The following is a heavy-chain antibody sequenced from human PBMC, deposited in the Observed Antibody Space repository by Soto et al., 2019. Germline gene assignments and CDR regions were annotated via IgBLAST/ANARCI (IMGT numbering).Heavy chain of an antibody. CDR2: INAGNGNT. Sequence: QVQLVQSGAEVKKPGASVKVSCKASGYTFTSYAMHWVRQAPGQRLEWMGWINAGNGNTKYSQKFQGRVTITRDTSAITAYMELSSLRSEDTAVYYCARSVDTAMVFVFDYWGQGTLVTVSS. CDR3: ARSVDTAMVFVFDY. D-gene: IGHD5-18*01. J-gene: IGHJ4*02. CDR1: GYTFTSYA. V-gene: IGHV1-3*01.